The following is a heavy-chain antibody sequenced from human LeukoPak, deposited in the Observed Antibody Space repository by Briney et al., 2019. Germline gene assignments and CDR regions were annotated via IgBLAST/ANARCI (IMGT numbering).Heavy chain of an antibody. V-gene: IGHV4-39*01. CDR1: GGSISSSSYS. Sequence: PSETLSLTCTVSGGSISSSSYSWGWIHQPPGKGLEWIGSIYYSGTTYYNPSLKSRVTISVDTSKIQFSLKLSSVAATDTAVYFCARLRFDFWSGYTHPYFDYWGQGTLVTVSS. CDR3: ARLRFDFWSGYTHPYFDY. J-gene: IGHJ4*02. D-gene: IGHD3-3*01. CDR2: IYYSGTT.